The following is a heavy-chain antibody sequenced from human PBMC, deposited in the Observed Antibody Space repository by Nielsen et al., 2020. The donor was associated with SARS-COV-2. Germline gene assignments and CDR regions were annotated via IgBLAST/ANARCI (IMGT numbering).Heavy chain of an antibody. CDR2: IWSDGNNK. D-gene: IGHD2-2*01. CDR3: AKDGAKSLVPAATKANWFDP. J-gene: IGHJ5*02. V-gene: IGHV3-33*06. Sequence: VRQAPGKGLEWVAIIWSDGNNKKYGDSVKGRFTISRDNSKNTLYLQMNSLRAEDTAVYYCAKDGAKSLVPAATKANWFDPWGQGTLVTVSS.